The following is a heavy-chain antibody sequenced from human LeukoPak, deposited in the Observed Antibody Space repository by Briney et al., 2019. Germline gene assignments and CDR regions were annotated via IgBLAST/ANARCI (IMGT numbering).Heavy chain of an antibody. CDR1: GFTFSSYA. CDR2: ISGSGGGT. J-gene: IGHJ4*02. D-gene: IGHD3-22*01. V-gene: IGHV3-23*01. CDR3: ASVDDEGYSDS. Sequence: GGSLRLSCAASGFTFSSYAMSWVRQAPGKGLEWVSVISGSGGGTYYADSVKGRFTISRDNSNNTLYLQMNSLRAEDTAVYYCASVDDEGYSDSWGQGTLVTVSS.